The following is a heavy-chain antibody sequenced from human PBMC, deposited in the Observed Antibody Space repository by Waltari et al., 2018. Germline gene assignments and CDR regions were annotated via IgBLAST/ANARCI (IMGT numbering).Heavy chain of an antibody. CDR1: GFTFKRFA. D-gene: IGHD6-19*01. CDR3: ATVDAGWYEFDY. Sequence: VQLVESGGGLVKPGGPLRLSCAASGFTFKRFAMNWVRQAPGKGLTWGGYIYYAVSTNYNPSLKSRVTISVDTSKNQFSVRLSSVTAADTAVYYCATVDAGWYEFDYWGQGTLVTVSS. V-gene: IGHV4-59*01. CDR2: IYYAVST. J-gene: IGHJ4*02.